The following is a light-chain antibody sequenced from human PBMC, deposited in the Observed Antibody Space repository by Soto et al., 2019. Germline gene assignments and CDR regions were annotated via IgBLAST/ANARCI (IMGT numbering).Light chain of an antibody. J-gene: IGKJ1*01. Sequence: DIQMTQSPSTLSASVGDRVIITCRASQSISSWLAWYQQKPGKAPKLLIYRASSLESGVPSRFSGSGSGTEFTLTTSSLQPDDFATYYCQQYYSYFPWTFGQGTKVEIK. CDR2: RAS. V-gene: IGKV1-5*03. CDR3: QQYYSYFPWT. CDR1: QSISSW.